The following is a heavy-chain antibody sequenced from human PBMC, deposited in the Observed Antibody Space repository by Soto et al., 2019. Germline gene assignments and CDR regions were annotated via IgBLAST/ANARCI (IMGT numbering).Heavy chain of an antibody. V-gene: IGHV3-30*18. D-gene: IGHD3-9*01. Sequence: GGSLRLSCAASGFTFSSYGMHWVRQAPGKGLEWVAVISYDGSNKYYADSVKGRFTISRDNSKNTLYLQMNSLRAEDTAVYYCAKPYYLHYDILTDHWFDPWGQGPMVTASS. CDR2: ISYDGSNK. J-gene: IGHJ5*02. CDR1: GFTFSSYG. CDR3: AKPYYLHYDILTDHWFDP.